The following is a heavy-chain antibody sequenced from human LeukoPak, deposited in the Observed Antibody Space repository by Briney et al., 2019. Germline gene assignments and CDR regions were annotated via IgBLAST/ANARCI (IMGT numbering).Heavy chain of an antibody. CDR1: GGSISSGGYS. Sequence: SETLSLTCAVSGGSISSGGYSWSWIRQPPGKGLEWIGYIYHSGSTYYNPSLKSRVTISVDRSKNQFSLKLSSVTAADTAVYYCARVAYYYDSSGYTQNPDTHEYYFDYWGQGTLVTVSS. J-gene: IGHJ4*02. V-gene: IGHV4-30-2*01. CDR3: ARVAYYYDSSGYTQNPDTHEYYFDY. D-gene: IGHD3-22*01. CDR2: IYHSGST.